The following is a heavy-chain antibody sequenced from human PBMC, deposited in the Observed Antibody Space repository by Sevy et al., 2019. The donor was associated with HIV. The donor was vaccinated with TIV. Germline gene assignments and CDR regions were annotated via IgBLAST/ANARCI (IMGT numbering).Heavy chain of an antibody. CDR3: AKGACSGGSCYWGGDYYYYYMDV. CDR1: GFTFSSYG. V-gene: IGHV3-33*06. J-gene: IGHJ6*03. D-gene: IGHD2-15*01. CDR2: IWYDGSNK. Sequence: GGSLRLSCAASGFTFSSYGMHWVRQAPGKGLEWVAVIWYDGSNKYYADSVKGRFIISRYNSKNTLYLQMNSLRAEDTAVYYCAKGACSGGSCYWGGDYYYYYMDVWGKGTTVTVSS.